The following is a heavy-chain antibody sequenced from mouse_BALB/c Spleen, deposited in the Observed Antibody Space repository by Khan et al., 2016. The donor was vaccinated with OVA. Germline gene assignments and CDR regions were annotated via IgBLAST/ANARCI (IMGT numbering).Heavy chain of an antibody. Sequence: EVELVESGGDLVKPGGSLKLSCAASGFTFSTYALSWVRQTPDKRLEWVATINTGGDYIYYPDSVKGRFTIYREHAKHILYLQMSSLRSEDTAMYYCARHNYGPFAYWGQGTLVTVS. V-gene: IGHV5-6*01. CDR3: ARHNYGPFAY. CDR1: GFTFSTYA. D-gene: IGHD1-1*01. CDR2: INTGGDYI. J-gene: IGHJ3*01.